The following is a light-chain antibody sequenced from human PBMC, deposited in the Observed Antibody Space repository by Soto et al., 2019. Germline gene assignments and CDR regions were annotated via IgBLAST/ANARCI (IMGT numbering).Light chain of an antibody. J-gene: IGLJ2*01. CDR2: EVS. Sequence: LTQPHSVSESPGKTVTISCTGTSSDVGLYNYVSWYQQHPGKAPKLIIYEVSSRPSGVSNRFSGSKSGNTASLTISGLQAEDEADYSCSSYTGSSTVVFGGGTKLTVL. CDR3: SSYTGSSTVV. CDR1: SSDVGLYNY. V-gene: IGLV2-14*01.